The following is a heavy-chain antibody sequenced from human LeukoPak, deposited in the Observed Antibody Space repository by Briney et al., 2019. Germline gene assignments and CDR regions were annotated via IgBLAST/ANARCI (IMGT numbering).Heavy chain of an antibody. D-gene: IGHD1-26*01. J-gene: IGHJ5*01. CDR2: ISSDGAGT. V-gene: IGHV3-74*01. CDR3: ARGRIVGGNPFDS. CDR1: GFTFCNYW. Sequence: GGSLRLSCAASGFTFCNYWAHWGRQAPGKGSLWVSRISSDGAGTIYAASVKSRFTLSRDTANNTLYLQMNTLRAEDTAVYYCARGRIVGGNPFDSWGQGTLVIVSS.